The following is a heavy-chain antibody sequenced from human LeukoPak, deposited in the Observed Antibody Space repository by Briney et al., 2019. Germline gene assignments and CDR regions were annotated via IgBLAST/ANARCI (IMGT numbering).Heavy chain of an antibody. J-gene: IGHJ4*02. D-gene: IGHD5-24*01. Sequence: GGSLRLSCAASGFTFSSYSMNWVRQAPGKGLEWVSSISSSSSYIYYADSVKGRSTISRDNAKNSLYLQMNSLRAEDTAVYYCARDGGLRDGYGYWGQGTLVTVSS. CDR2: ISSSSSYI. CDR1: GFTFSSYS. CDR3: ARDGGLRDGYGY. V-gene: IGHV3-21*01.